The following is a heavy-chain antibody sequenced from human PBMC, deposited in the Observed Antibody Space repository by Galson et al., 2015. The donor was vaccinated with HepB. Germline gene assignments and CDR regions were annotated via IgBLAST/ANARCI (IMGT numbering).Heavy chain of an antibody. V-gene: IGHV3-11*01. Sequence: SLRLSCAASGFTFSDYYMSWIRQAPGKGLEWVSYISSSGSTIYYADSVKGRFTISRDNAKNSLYLQMNSLRAEDTAVYYCAREKQLGNAFDYWGQGTLVTVSS. CDR1: GFTFSDYY. D-gene: IGHD6-6*01. CDR3: AREKQLGNAFDY. CDR2: ISSSGSTI. J-gene: IGHJ4*02.